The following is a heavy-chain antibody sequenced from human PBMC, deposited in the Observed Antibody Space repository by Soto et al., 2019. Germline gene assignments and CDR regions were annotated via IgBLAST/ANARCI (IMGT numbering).Heavy chain of an antibody. CDR2: ITGGGGAT. J-gene: IGHJ4*02. V-gene: IGHV3-23*01. CDR3: AKVPPRSGRGY. Sequence: EVQLLDSGGGLVQPGGSLRLSCAASGFTFSTYTMSWVRQAPGKGLEWVSSITGGGGATYYADSVKGRFTISRDNSRNTLHLKMNSLSAEDTAVYYCAKVPPRSGRGYWGQGTLVTVSS. CDR1: GFTFSTYT. D-gene: IGHD3-10*01.